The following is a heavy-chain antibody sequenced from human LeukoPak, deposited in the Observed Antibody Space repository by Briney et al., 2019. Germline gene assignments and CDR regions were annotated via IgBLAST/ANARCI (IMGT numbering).Heavy chain of an antibody. CDR1: GYSITSGYY. CDR2: INHSGST. CDR3: ARGPHYDFWSGPAELDP. Sequence: SETLSLTCGVSGYSITSGYYWAWIRQPPGKGLEWIGEINHSGSTNYNPSLKSRVTISVDTSKNQFSLKLSSVTAADTAVYYCARGPHYDFWSGPAELDPWGQGTLVTVSS. D-gene: IGHD3-3*01. J-gene: IGHJ5*02. V-gene: IGHV4-34*01.